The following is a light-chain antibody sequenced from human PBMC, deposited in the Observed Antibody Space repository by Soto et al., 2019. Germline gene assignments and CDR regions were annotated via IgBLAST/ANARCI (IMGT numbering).Light chain of an antibody. CDR1: TGAVTSGHY. CDR3: LLSYSGTNWV. J-gene: IGLJ3*02. Sequence: QAVVTQEPSLTVSPGGTVTLTCGSSTGAVTSGHYPYWFQQKPGQAPRTLIYDTTNKHSWTPARFSGYLLGGKAALTLAGAQTDDEADYYCLLSYSGTNWVFCGGTKVTVL. CDR2: DTT. V-gene: IGLV7-46*01.